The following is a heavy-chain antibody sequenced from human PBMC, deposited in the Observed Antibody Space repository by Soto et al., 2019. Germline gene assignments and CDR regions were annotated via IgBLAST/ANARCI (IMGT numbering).Heavy chain of an antibody. CDR1: GFSFSTYG. J-gene: IGHJ4*02. CDR3: AKWNGYGDH. Sequence: EVQLLESGGGLVQPGGSFRLSCEVSGFSFSTYGVTWVRQAPGKGLEWVSGVSGGRGTTNYADSVKGRFTITGDTSKNTVYLQMNSLRVEDTAVYYCAKWNGYGDHWGQGTLVTVSS. D-gene: IGHD1-1*01. CDR2: VSGGRGTT. V-gene: IGHV3-23*01.